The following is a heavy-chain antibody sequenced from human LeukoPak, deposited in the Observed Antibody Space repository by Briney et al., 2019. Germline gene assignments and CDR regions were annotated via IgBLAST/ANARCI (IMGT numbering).Heavy chain of an antibody. D-gene: IGHD2-2*01. CDR2: INSDGSST. Sequence: GGSLRLSCAASGFTFSSYWMHWVRQAPGKGLVWVSRINSDGSSTSYADSVKGRFTISRDSAKNTLYLQMNSLRAEDTAVYYCARDCSSTSCQAFDIWGQGTMVTVSS. CDR3: ARDCSSTSCQAFDI. V-gene: IGHV3-74*01. CDR1: GFTFSSYW. J-gene: IGHJ3*02.